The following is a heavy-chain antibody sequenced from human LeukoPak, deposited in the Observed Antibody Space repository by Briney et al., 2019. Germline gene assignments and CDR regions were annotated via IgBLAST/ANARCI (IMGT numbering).Heavy chain of an antibody. V-gene: IGHV3-7*01. CDR1: GFTFSSYW. CDR2: IKQDGSEK. Sequence: GGSLRLSCAASGFTFSSYWMSWVRQAPGKGLEWVANIKQDGSEKYYVDSVKGRFTISRDNAKNSLYLQMNSLRAEDTAVYYCARAFGIAVAGDYFDYWGQGTLVTVSS. CDR3: ARAFGIAVAGDYFDY. J-gene: IGHJ4*02. D-gene: IGHD6-19*01.